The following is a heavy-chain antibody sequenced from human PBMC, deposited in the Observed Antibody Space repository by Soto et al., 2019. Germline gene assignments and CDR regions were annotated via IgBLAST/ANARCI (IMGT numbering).Heavy chain of an antibody. CDR3: ARGLSRNCSSTSCYCPFIAARLHLPWRFDY. CDR1: GGSISSGDYY. V-gene: IGHV4-30-4*01. CDR2: IYYSGST. D-gene: IGHD2-2*01. Sequence: PSETLSLTCTVSGGSISSGDYYWSWIRQPPGKGLEWIGYIYYSGSTYYNPSLKSRVTISVDTSKNQFSLKLSSVTAADTAVYYCARGLSRNCSSTSCYCPFIAARLHLPWRFDYWGQGTLVTVSS. J-gene: IGHJ4*02.